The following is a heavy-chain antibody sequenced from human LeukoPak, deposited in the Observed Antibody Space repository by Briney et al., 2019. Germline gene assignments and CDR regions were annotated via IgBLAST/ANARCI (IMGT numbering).Heavy chain of an antibody. CDR1: GGSISSYY. CDR3: ARQGEEYCGGDCYSSYYYYGMDV. Sequence: NPSETLSLTCTASGGSISSYYWSWIRQPPGKGLEWIGYIYYSGSTNYNPSLKSRVTISVDTSKNQFSLKLSSVTAADTAVYYCARQGEEYCGGDCYSSYYYYGMDVWGQGTTVTVSS. V-gene: IGHV4-59*08. CDR2: IYYSGST. J-gene: IGHJ6*02. D-gene: IGHD2-21*02.